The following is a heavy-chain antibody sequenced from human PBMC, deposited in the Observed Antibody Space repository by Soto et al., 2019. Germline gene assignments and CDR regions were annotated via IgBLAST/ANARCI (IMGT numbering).Heavy chain of an antibody. V-gene: IGHV3-11*06. CDR1: GFTLSDYY. CDR3: ARCNGEWELLMADAFDI. J-gene: IGHJ3*02. D-gene: IGHD1-26*01. Sequence: GGSLRLSCAASGFTLSDYYMSWIRQAPGKGLEWVSYISSSSSYTNYADSVKGRFTISRDNAKNSLYLQMNSLRAEDTAVYYCARCNGEWELLMADAFDIWGQGTMVTVSS. CDR2: ISSSSSYT.